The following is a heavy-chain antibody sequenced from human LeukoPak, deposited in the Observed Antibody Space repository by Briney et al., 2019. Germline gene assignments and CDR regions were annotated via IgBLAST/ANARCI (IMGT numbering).Heavy chain of an antibody. D-gene: IGHD6-13*01. V-gene: IGHV4-59*01. Sequence: SETLSLTCTVSGGSISSYYWSWIRQPPGKGLEWIGYIYYSGSTNYNPSLKSRVTISVGTSKNQFSLKLSSVTAADTAVYYCARGQQQLQVYYYYMDVWGKGTTVTVSS. CDR1: GGSISSYY. CDR3: ARGQQQLQVYYYYMDV. J-gene: IGHJ6*03. CDR2: IYYSGST.